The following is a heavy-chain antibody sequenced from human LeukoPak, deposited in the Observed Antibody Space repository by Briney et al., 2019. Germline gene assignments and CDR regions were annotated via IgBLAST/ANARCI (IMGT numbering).Heavy chain of an antibody. V-gene: IGHV4-59*01. CDR3: ARESIGTTAKGENDAFDI. J-gene: IGHJ3*02. CDR1: GGSISSYN. D-gene: IGHD1-1*01. Sequence: SETLSLTCTVCGGSISSYNWSWIRQPPGKGGERVGYIYYSGRTKYNTSIKRRVNISVEKSKKKFSLKLSSVTAADTAVYYCARESIGTTAKGENDAFDIWGQGTMVTVSS. CDR2: IYYSGRT.